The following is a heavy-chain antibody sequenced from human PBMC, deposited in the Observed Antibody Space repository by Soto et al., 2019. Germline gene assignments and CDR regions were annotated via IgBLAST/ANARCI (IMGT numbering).Heavy chain of an antibody. J-gene: IGHJ4*02. V-gene: IGHV1-58*01. CDR3: AAARRGYSYGGYYFAY. CDR2: IVVGSGNT. Sequence: QMQLVQSGPEVKKPGTSVKVSCKASGFTFTSSAVQWVRQARGQRLEWIGWIVVGSGNTNYAQKFQERVTITRDMPTSTAYRELGSLGSEDTAVYYCAAARRGYSYGGYYFAYWGQGTLVTVSS. D-gene: IGHD5-18*01. CDR1: GFTFTSSA.